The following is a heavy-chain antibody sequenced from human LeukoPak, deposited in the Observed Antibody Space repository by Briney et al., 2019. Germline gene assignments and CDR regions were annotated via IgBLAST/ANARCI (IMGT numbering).Heavy chain of an antibody. CDR2: IYYSGKI. V-gene: IGHV4-31*11. CDR3: ARARITIFGVVITPAPNWFDP. J-gene: IGHJ5*02. D-gene: IGHD3-3*01. Sequence: KPSETLSLTCDVSGDSISLGGHYWGWIRQLPGRGLEWIGYIYYSGKIFYNPSLQSRVSISEDKSKNQFSLKLSSVTAADTAVYYCARARITIFGVVITPAPNWFDPWGQGTLVTVSS. CDR1: GDSISLGGHY.